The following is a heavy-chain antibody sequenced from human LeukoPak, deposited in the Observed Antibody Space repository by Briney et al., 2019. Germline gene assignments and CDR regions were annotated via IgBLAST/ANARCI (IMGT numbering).Heavy chain of an antibody. J-gene: IGHJ5*02. CDR2: IIPILGIA. CDR3: TYYYDSSGYYGGFDP. CDR1: GGTFSSYT. V-gene: IGHV1-69*02. Sequence: SVKVSCKASGGTFSSYTISWVRQAPGQGLEWMGRIIPILGIANYAQKFQGRVTITADKSTSTAYMELSSLRPEDTAVYYCTYYYDSSGYYGGFDPWGQGTLVTVSS. D-gene: IGHD3-22*01.